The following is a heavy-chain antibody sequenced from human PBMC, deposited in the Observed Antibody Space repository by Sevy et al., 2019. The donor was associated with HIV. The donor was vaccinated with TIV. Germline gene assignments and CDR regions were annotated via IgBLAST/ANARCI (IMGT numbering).Heavy chain of an antibody. J-gene: IGHJ3*02. CDR3: ARRYCSGGSCWNAFDI. Sequence: GGSLRLSCAASGFTVSGYSMYWVRQAPGKGLEWVASTSTSSSYMYHADSVKGRFTISRDNAKNSLFLQMNSLRAEDTAFYYCARRYCSGGSCWNAFDIWGQGTMVTVSS. CDR1: GFTVSGYS. CDR2: TSTSSSYM. V-gene: IGHV3-21*04. D-gene: IGHD2-15*01.